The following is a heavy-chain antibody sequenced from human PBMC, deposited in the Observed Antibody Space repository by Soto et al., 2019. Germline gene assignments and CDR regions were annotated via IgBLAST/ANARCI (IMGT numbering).Heavy chain of an antibody. J-gene: IGHJ3*02. CDR3: AHRFSYGYYGGDAFDI. V-gene: IGHV2-5*01. CDR2: IYWNDDK. D-gene: IGHD4-17*01. CDR1: GFSLSTSGVG. Sequence: QITLKESGPTLVKPTQTLTLTCTFSGFSLSTSGVGVGWMRQPPGTTLEWLALIYWNDDKRYSPSLKSRITITTDTPKNQVVLTMTNMVPVDTATYDCAHRFSYGYYGGDAFDIGVQGTMVTVSS.